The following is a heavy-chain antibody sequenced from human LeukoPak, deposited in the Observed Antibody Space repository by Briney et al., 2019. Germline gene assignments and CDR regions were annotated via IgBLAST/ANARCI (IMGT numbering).Heavy chain of an antibody. CDR2: INPNSGGT. CDR3: ARQGSGWPYAFDI. D-gene: IGHD6-19*01. Sequence: ASVKVSCKASGYTFTGYYMHWVRQAPGQGLEWMGWINPNSGGTNYAQKFQGWVTMTRDTSISTAYMELSRLRSDDTAVYYCARQGSGWPYAFDIWGQGTMVTVSS. V-gene: IGHV1-2*04. J-gene: IGHJ3*02. CDR1: GYTFTGYY.